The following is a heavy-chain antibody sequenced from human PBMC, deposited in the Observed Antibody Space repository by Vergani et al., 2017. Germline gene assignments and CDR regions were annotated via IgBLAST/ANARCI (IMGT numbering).Heavy chain of an antibody. D-gene: IGHD1-26*01. CDR1: GFTFTSYG. V-gene: IGHV3-23*01. CDR2: ISASGGST. Sequence: EVQLLESGGGLVQPGESLRLSCTVSGFTFTSYGISWVRQAPGKGLEWVSGISASGGSTYYTDSVKGWFIISRDISKNTLYLQMSSLRADDTAVYYCAKDRPRDWETPLFLFDYWGQGTLVAVSS. J-gene: IGHJ4*02. CDR3: AKDRPRDWETPLFLFDY.